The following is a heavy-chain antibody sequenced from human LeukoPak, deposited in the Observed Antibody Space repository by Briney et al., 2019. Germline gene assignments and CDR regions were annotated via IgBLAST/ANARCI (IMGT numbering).Heavy chain of an antibody. CDR2: ISSSSSYI. J-gene: IGHJ4*02. CDR1: GFTFSSYS. CDR3: ARGPEARYYDILTGYYPNDY. V-gene: IGHV3-21*01. D-gene: IGHD3-9*01. Sequence: GGSLRLSCAASGFTFSSYSMNWVRQAPGKGLEWVSSISSSSSYIYYADSVKGRFTISRDNAKNSLYLQMNSLRAEDTAVYYCARGPEARYYDILTGYYPNDYWGQGTPVTVSS.